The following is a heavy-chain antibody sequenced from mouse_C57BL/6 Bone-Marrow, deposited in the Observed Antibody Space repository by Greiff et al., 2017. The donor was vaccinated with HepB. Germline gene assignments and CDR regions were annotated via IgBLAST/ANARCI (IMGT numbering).Heavy chain of an antibody. CDR3: ATVTGSYYFDY. CDR2: INPNNGGT. D-gene: IGHD2-2*01. V-gene: IGHV1-26*01. Sequence: VQLQQSGPELVKPGASVKISCKASGYTFTDYYMNWVKQSHGKSLEWIGDINPNNGGTSYNQKFKGKATLTVDKSSSTAYMELRSLTSEYSAVYYCATVTGSYYFDYWGQGTTLTVSS. J-gene: IGHJ2*01. CDR1: GYTFTDYY.